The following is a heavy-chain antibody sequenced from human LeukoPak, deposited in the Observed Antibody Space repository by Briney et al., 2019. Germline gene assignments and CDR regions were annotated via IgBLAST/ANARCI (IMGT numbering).Heavy chain of an antibody. D-gene: IGHD3-10*01. CDR1: GYSFTSYW. CDR2: IDPSDSYT. V-gene: IGHV5-10-1*01. Sequence: GESLKISCKGSGYSFTSYWISWVRQMPGKGLEWMGRIDPSDSYTNYSPSFQGHVTISADKSISTAYLQWCSLKASDTAMYYCARTPPLLWFGELLFHTNWFDPWGQGTLVTVSS. CDR3: ARTPPLLWFGELLFHTNWFDP. J-gene: IGHJ5*02.